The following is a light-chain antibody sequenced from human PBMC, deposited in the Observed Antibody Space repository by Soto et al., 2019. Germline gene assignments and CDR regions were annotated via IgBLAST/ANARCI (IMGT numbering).Light chain of an antibody. J-gene: IGKJ1*01. CDR1: QSVSSY. CDR2: DAS. Sequence: EFVLTQSPATLSLSPGERATLSCRASQSVSSYLAWYQQKPGQAPRLLIYDASNRATGIPARFSGTGSGTEFTLTISSLQSEDFAVYYCQQYNNWPGTFGQGKKV. V-gene: IGKV3-11*01. CDR3: QQYNNWPGT.